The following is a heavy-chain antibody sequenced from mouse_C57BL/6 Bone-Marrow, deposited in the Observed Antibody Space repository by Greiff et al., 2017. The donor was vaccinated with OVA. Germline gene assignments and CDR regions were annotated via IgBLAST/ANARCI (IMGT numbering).Heavy chain of an antibody. CDR3: VITTAFDY. CDR2: IHPNSGST. J-gene: IGHJ2*01. D-gene: IGHD1-1*01. V-gene: IGHV1-64*01. CDR1: GYTFTSYW. Sequence: VQLQQSGAELVKPGASVKLSCKASGYTFTSYWMHWVKQRPGQGLEWIGMIHPNSGSTNYNEKFKSKATLTVDKSSSTAYMQLSSLTSEDSAVYYCVITTAFDYWGQGTTLTVSS.